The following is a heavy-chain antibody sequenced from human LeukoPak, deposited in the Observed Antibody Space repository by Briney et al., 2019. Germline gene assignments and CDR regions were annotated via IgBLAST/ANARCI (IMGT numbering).Heavy chain of an antibody. CDR3: ARGSLTMVRGVIHYYYYYYMDV. Sequence: ASVKVSCKASGYTFTGYYMHWVRQAPGQGLEWLGWINPNSGGTNYAQKFQGRVTMTRDTSINTAYMELGRLRSDDTAVYYCARGSLTMVRGVIHYYYYYYMDVWGKGTTVTVSS. CDR2: INPNSGGT. J-gene: IGHJ6*03. CDR1: GYTFTGYY. D-gene: IGHD3-10*01. V-gene: IGHV1-2*02.